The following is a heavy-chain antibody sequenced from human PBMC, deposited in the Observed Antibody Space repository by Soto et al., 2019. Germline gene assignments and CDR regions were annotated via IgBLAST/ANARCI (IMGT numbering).Heavy chain of an antibody. CDR1: GDSISSSSYY. D-gene: IGHD2-15*01. V-gene: IGHV4-39*07. CDR2: INYSGST. J-gene: IGHJ4*02. Sequence: PSETLSLTCTVAGDSISSSSYYWGWIRQPPGKGLEWVGSINYSGSTYYTPSRKSRVTISVDASKIQSSLKLVSVPAADTAVYYCARAAPRYCSGVSGYSGSDYWGQGALVTV. CDR3: ARAAPRYCSGVSGYSGSDY.